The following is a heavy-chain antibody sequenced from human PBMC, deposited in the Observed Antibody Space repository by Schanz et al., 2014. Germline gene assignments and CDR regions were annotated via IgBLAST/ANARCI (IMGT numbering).Heavy chain of an antibody. J-gene: IGHJ4*02. Sequence: QVQLQESGPGLVKPSETLSLTCTVSGGSVSTYKGGWIRQPPGKGLEYIGLISYGGLSDYNPSLKSRVTISLDTSKNQFSLNLNSVTAADTAVYYCAREWSSFDYWGQGALVSVSS. V-gene: IGHV4-59*02. CDR1: GGSVSTYK. D-gene: IGHD3-10*01. CDR3: AREWSSFDY. CDR2: ISYGGLS.